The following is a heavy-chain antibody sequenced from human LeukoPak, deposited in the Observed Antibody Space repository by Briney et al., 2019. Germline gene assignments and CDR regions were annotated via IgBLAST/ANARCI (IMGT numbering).Heavy chain of an antibody. CDR1: GYTFTGYY. V-gene: IGHV1-2*02. CDR3: ARSRGVLRFLEWLFAGGAFDI. Sequence: ASVKVSCKASGYTFTGYYMHWVRQAPGQGLEWMGWINPNSGGTNYAQKFQGRVTMTRDTSISTAYMELSRLRSDDTAVYYCARSRGVLRFLEWLFAGGAFDIWGQGTMVTVSS. CDR2: INPNSGGT. J-gene: IGHJ3*02. D-gene: IGHD3-3*01.